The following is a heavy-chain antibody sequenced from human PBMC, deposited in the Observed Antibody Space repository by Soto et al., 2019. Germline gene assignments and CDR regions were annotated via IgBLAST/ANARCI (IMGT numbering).Heavy chain of an antibody. CDR1: GGSISSGDYY. CDR2: IYHSGDT. CDR3: ARHVILWLAFDY. V-gene: IGHV4-39*01. Sequence: PSETLSLTCTVSGGSISSGDYYWAWIRQPPGKGLEWVGGIYHSGDTYYNPSLKSRVTISVDTSKNQFSLKVRSVTAADTALYYCARHVILWLAFDYWGQGTLVTVS. D-gene: IGHD2-21*01. J-gene: IGHJ4*02.